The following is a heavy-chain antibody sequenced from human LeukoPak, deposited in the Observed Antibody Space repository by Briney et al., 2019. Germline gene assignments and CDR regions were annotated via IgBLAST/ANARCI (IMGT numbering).Heavy chain of an antibody. V-gene: IGHV1-69*05. CDR1: GGTFSSYA. CDR3: ASFGYDILSGRIGSIDY. J-gene: IGHJ4*02. D-gene: IGHD3-9*01. Sequence: ASVKVSCEASGGTFSSYAISWVRQAPGQGLEWMGGIIPIFGTANYAQKFQGRVTITTDECTSTAYMELSRLSSEDTAVYYCASFGYDILSGRIGSIDYWGQGTLVIVSS. CDR2: IIPIFGTA.